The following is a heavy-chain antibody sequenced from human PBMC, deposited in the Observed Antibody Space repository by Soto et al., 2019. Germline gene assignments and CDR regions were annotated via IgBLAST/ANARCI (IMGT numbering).Heavy chain of an antibody. CDR1: GFTFSDHY. CDR3: SRAGILTTPYYFDY. V-gene: IGHV3-72*01. J-gene: IGHJ4*01. CDR2: IRNKANSYTT. Sequence: EVQLVESGGGLVQPGRSLRLSCAAFGFTFSDHYMDWVRQAPGKGLEWVGRIRNKANSYTTEYAASVKGRFTISRDDSNNSLFLQMNSLKTEDTAVYYCSRAGILTTPYYFDYWGQGTLVTVSS. D-gene: IGHD4-4*01.